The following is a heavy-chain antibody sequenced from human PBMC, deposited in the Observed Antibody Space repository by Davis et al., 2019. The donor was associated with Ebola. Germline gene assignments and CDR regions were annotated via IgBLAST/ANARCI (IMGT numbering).Heavy chain of an antibody. CDR2: IYWDDDR. CDR1: GFSLNTYGVG. V-gene: IGHV2-5*02. J-gene: IGHJ6*04. Sequence: SGPTLVKPKQTLTLTCTFSGFSLNTYGVGVGWIRQPPGKALEWLALIYWDDDRRYSPSLMSRLTISRDTSKNQVVLTVTNMDPVDTATYYCAHWSARHGLDVWGRGTTVTVSS. D-gene: IGHD3-3*01. CDR3: AHWSARHGLDV.